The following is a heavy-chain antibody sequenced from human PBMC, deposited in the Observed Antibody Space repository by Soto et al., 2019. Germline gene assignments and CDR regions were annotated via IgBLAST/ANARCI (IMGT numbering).Heavy chain of an antibody. Sequence: SVKVSCKASGGSFSTYAFNWLRQAPGQGLEWLGAITPIFGTPNYAQKFQGRVTISADDSTSKLYLELRSLKYDDTAIYYCASAAAYGLFWGQGSLVTVSP. V-gene: IGHV1-69*13. CDR1: GGSFSTYA. J-gene: IGHJ4*01. CDR2: ITPIFGTP. D-gene: IGHD6-13*01. CDR3: ASAAAYGLF.